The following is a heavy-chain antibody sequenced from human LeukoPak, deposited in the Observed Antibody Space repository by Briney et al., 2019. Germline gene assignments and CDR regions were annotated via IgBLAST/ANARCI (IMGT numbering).Heavy chain of an antibody. CDR3: TKSSSGWYSDY. Sequence: PGGSLRLSCAASGFTFSKYWMQWVRQAPGKGLEWVSAISASGSSTYYADSVKGRFTISRDNSKNTLYLQMDSLRAEDTAVYYCTKSSSGWYSDYWGQGTLVTVSS. D-gene: IGHD6-19*01. V-gene: IGHV3-23*01. J-gene: IGHJ4*02. CDR2: ISASGSST. CDR1: GFTFSKYW.